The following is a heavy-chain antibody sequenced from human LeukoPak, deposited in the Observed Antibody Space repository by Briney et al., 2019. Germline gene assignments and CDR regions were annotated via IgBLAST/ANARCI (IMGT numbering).Heavy chain of an antibody. CDR3: ARTGDLGLAFDY. CDR2: INPNSGGT. V-gene: IGHV1-2*06. D-gene: IGHD7-27*01. J-gene: IGHJ4*02. CDR1: GYTFTRYY. Sequence: ASVKVSCKASGYTFTRYYMHWVRQAPGQGLEWMGRINPNSGGTNYAQKFQGRVTMTRDTSISTAYMELSRLRSDDTAVYYCARTGDLGLAFDYWGQGTLVTVSS.